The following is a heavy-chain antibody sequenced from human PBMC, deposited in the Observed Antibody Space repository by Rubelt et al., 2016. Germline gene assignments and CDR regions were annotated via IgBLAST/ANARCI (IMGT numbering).Heavy chain of an antibody. J-gene: IGHJ4*02. V-gene: IGHV3-23*01. CDR3: VKGDGSTLSYFNY. D-gene: IGHD6-13*01. Sequence: YYADSVKGRFTISRDNSKNTLYLQMNSLRAEDTAVYYCVKGDGSTLSYFNYWGQGTLVTVSS.